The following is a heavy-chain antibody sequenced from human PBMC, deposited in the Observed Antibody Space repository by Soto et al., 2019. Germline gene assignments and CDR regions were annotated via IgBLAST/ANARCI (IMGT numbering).Heavy chain of an antibody. J-gene: IGHJ6*02. CDR3: AREVGRGLFHYYYYYGMDV. Sequence: GGSLRLSCAASGFTFSSYSMNWVRQAPGKGLEWVSSISSSSSYIYYADSVKGRFTISRDNAKNSLYLQMNSLRAEDTAVYYCAREVGRGLFHYYYYYGMDVWGQGTTVTVS. CDR1: GFTFSSYS. CDR2: ISSSSSYI. V-gene: IGHV3-21*01. D-gene: IGHD3-10*01.